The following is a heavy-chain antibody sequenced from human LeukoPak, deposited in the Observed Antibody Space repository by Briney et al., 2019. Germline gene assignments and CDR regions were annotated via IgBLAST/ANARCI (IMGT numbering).Heavy chain of an antibody. Sequence: GGSLRLSCAASGFTFSNYYMSWIRQAPGKGLEWVSVIYSGGSTYYADSVKGRFTISRDNSKNSLYLQMNSLRAEDTAVYYCARLSMVRGFEVVYYYYYYYMDVWGKGTTVTISS. CDR1: GFTFSNYY. D-gene: IGHD3-10*01. CDR3: ARLSMVRGFEVVYYYYYYYMDV. CDR2: IYSGGST. V-gene: IGHV3-66*04. J-gene: IGHJ6*03.